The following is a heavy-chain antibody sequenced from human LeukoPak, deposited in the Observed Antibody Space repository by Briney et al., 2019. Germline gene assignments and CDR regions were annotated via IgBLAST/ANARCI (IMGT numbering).Heavy chain of an antibody. CDR3: GTLWFGELGSWFDP. J-gene: IGHJ5*02. CDR1: GGSISSSNW. Sequence: SGTLSLTCAVSGGSISSSNWWSWVRQPPGKGLEWIREIYHSGSTNYNPSLKSRVTISVDKSKNQFSLKLSSVTAADTAVYYCGTLWFGELGSWFDPWGQGTLVTVSS. V-gene: IGHV4-4*02. D-gene: IGHD3-10*01. CDR2: IYHSGST.